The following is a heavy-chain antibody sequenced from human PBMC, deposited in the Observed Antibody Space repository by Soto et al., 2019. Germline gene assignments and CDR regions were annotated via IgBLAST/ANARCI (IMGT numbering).Heavy chain of an antibody. CDR1: GFTFSDYY. Sequence: GGSLRLSCAASGFTFSDYYMNWVRQAPGKGLEWVAVISYDGSNKYYADSVKGRFTISRDNSKNTLYLQMNSLRAEDTAVYYCAKATIGLWFGDYYGMDVWGQGTTVTVSS. CDR3: AKATIGLWFGDYYGMDV. D-gene: IGHD3-10*01. CDR2: ISYDGSNK. V-gene: IGHV3-30*18. J-gene: IGHJ6*02.